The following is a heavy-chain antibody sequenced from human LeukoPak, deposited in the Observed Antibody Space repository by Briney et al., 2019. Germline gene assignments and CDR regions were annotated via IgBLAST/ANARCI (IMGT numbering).Heavy chain of an antibody. J-gene: IGHJ6*03. CDR2: INPNSGGT. D-gene: IGHD3-10*01. CDR1: GYTFTGYY. CDR3: ARGGSGSYYYYYYMDV. V-gene: IGHV1-2*02. Sequence: ASVKVSCKASGYTFTGYYMHWVRQAPGQGLEWMGWINPNSGGTNYAQKFQGRVTMTRDTPISTAYMELSRLRSDDTAVYYCARGGSGSYYYYYYMDVWGKGTTVTVSS.